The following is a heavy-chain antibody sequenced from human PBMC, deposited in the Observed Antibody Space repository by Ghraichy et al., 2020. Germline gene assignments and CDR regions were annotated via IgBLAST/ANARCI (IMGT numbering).Heavy chain of an antibody. CDR1: GFTFSMHD. Sequence: GSLRLSCAASGFTFSMHDMSWVRRTPGKGLEWVSFIRGSGGSLYYADSVKGRFTISRDNFKNTVYLQMNSLSAEDTAVYYCSKGDIFNHYFDHWGQGTLVTVSS. V-gene: IGHV3-23*01. CDR2: IRGSGGSL. CDR3: SKGDIFNHYFDH. J-gene: IGHJ4*02. D-gene: IGHD3-9*01.